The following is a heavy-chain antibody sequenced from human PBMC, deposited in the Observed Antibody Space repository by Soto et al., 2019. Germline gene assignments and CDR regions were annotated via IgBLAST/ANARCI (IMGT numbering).Heavy chain of an antibody. CDR3: ARTNRGQGFDF. CDR1: GGSISSGDYY. J-gene: IGHJ4*02. CDR2: IYYSGST. D-gene: IGHD3-16*02. V-gene: IGHV4-30-4*01. Sequence: SETLSLTCTVSGGSISSGDYYWSWIRQPPGKGLEWIGYIYYSGSTYYNPSLKSRVTISVDTSKNQFSLKLSSVTAADTAVYYCARTNRGQGFDFWGQGTLVTVSS.